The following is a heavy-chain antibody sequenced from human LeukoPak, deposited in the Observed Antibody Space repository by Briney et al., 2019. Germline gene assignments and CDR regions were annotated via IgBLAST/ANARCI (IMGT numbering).Heavy chain of an antibody. J-gene: IGHJ3*02. V-gene: IGHV4-59*11. CDR1: GGSISSHY. CDR3: ARDPTTVTKGFDI. Sequence: SETLSLTCTVSGGSISSHYWTWIRQSPGKGLEWIGYISYSGSTNYNPSLKSRVTLSVDTSKNQFSLKLSSVTATDTAVYYCARDPTTVTKGFDIWGQGTMVTVSS. CDR2: ISYSGST. D-gene: IGHD4-17*01.